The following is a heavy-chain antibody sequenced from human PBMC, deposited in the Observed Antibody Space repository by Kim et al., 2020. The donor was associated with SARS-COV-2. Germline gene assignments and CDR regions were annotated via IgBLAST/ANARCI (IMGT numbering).Heavy chain of an antibody. CDR3: ATDRKGLRYRAPFDY. Sequence: ASVKVSCKVSGYTLTELSMHWVRQAPGKGLEWMGGFDPEDGETIYAQKFQGRVTMTEDTSTDTAYMELSSLRSEDTAVYYCATDRKGLRYRAPFDYWGQGTLVTVSS. CDR1: GYTLTELS. CDR2: FDPEDGET. V-gene: IGHV1-24*01. D-gene: IGHD5-12*01. J-gene: IGHJ4*02.